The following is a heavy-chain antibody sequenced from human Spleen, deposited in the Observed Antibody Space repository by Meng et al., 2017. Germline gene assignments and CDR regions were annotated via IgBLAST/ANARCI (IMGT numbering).Heavy chain of an antibody. CDR3: ARGGHLVDLLFYDYTGLDV. V-gene: IGHV1-18*01. CDR1: GYIFTGYG. CDR2: IGVYDGST. Sequence: QVHLGQSGSELRKPGASVKVSCETAGYIFTGYGINWVRQAPGQGLEWMGWIGVYDGSTKYAQKFEGRVTMTTDSSRNTAYMEVRSLRFDDTAVYYCARGGHLVDLLFYDYTGLDVWGQGTVVTVSS. J-gene: IGHJ6*02. D-gene: IGHD2-21*01.